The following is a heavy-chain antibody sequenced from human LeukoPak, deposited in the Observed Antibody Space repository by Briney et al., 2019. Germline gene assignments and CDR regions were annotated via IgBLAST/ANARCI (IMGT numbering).Heavy chain of an antibody. J-gene: IGHJ4*02. D-gene: IGHD1-26*01. CDR2: ISGSGGNT. CDR3: ARGSRSPSGTYHYYFDY. Sequence: GGSLRLSCAASGFTFSSYAMSWVRQAPGKGLEWVSAISGSGGNTYYADSVKGRFTISRDNSKNTLYLQMNSLRAEDTAVHYCARGSRSPSGTYHYYFDYWGQGTLVTVSS. V-gene: IGHV3-23*01. CDR1: GFTFSSYA.